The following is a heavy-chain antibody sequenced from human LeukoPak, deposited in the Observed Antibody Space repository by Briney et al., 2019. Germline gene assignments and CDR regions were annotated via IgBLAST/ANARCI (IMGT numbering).Heavy chain of an antibody. V-gene: IGHV3-23*01. Sequence: GGSLRLSCAVSGFTFSSYAMRWVRQAPGKGLEWVSAISGSGGSTYYADSVKGRFTISRDNSKNTLYLQMNSLRAEDTAVYYCAKDDEDSSSSDYWGQGTLVTVSS. CDR1: GFTFSSYA. D-gene: IGHD2-2*01. CDR3: AKDDEDSSSSDY. CDR2: ISGSGGST. J-gene: IGHJ4*02.